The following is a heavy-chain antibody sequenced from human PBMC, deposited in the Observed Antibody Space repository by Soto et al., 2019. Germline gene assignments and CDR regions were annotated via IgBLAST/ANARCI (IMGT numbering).Heavy chain of an antibody. D-gene: IGHD6-25*01. CDR2: IYSGGYT. CDR1: GFTVSNNY. V-gene: IGHV3-53*01. Sequence: EVQLVESGGGLIQPGGSLRLSCAVSGFTVSNNYMSWVRQAPGKGLEGVSVIYSGGYTAYGDSVKGRFTISRDNSKNTTYLQMKSRGAADPAVFYCAPQRGGGGYWGQGTLVTVSS. CDR3: APQRGGGGY. J-gene: IGHJ4*02.